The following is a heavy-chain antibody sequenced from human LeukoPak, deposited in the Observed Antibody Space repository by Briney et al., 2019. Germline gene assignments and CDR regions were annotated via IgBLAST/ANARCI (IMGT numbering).Heavy chain of an antibody. J-gene: IGHJ3*02. V-gene: IGHV4-34*01. CDR2: IYHSGST. CDR1: GGSFSGYY. D-gene: IGHD1-7*01. Sequence: TSETLSLTCAVYGGSFSGYYWSWIRQPPGKGLEWIGEIYHSGSTNYNPSLKSRVTISVDKSKNQFSLKLSSVTAADTAVYYCARAYNWNYVEAFDIWGQGTMVTVSS. CDR3: ARAYNWNYVEAFDI.